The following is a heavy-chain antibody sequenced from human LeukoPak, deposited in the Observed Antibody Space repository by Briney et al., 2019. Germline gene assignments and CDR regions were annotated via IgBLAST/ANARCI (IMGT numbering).Heavy chain of an antibody. CDR1: GYTFTGYY. CDR3: ARVGREYYYDSSGYPIDY. J-gene: IGHJ4*02. V-gene: IGHV1-2*06. D-gene: IGHD3-22*01. CDR2: INPNSGGT. Sequence: ASVKVSCKASGYTFTGYYMHWVRQAPGQGLEWMGRINPNSGGTNYAQKFQGRVTMTRDPSVSTAYMELSRLRSDDTAVYYCARVGREYYYDSSGYPIDYWGQGTLVTVSS.